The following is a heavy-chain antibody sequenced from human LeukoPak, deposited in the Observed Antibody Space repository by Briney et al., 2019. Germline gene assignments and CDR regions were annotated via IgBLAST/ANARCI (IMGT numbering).Heavy chain of an antibody. Sequence: GASVKVSCKASGYTFTSYDINWVRQATGQGLEWMGWINPNSGGTNYAQKFQGRVTMTRDTSISTAYMELSRLRSDDTAVYYCASGGGGYCSSTSCYWGQGTLVTVSS. CDR1: GYTFTSYD. J-gene: IGHJ4*02. CDR2: INPNSGGT. D-gene: IGHD2-2*03. CDR3: ASGGGGYCSSTSCY. V-gene: IGHV1-2*02.